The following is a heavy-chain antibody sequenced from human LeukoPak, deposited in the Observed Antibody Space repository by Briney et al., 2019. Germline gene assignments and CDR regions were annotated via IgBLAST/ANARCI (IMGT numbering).Heavy chain of an antibody. CDR3: ARPTREDTAMVTGVWYFDL. CDR2: IYYSGST. Sequence: ASETLSLTCTVSGGSISSSSYYWGWIRQPPGKGLEWIGSIYYSGSTYYNPSLKSRVTISADTSKNQFSLKLSSVTAADTAVYYCARPTREDTAMVTGVWYFDLWGRGTLVTVSS. V-gene: IGHV4-39*01. CDR1: GGSISSSSYY. J-gene: IGHJ2*01. D-gene: IGHD5-18*01.